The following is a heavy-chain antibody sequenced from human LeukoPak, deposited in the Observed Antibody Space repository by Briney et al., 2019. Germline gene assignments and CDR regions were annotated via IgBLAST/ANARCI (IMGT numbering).Heavy chain of an antibody. Sequence: GASVKVSCKASGGTFSSYAISWVRQAPGQGLEWMGGIIPLFGTANYAQKFQGRVTITADESTSTAYMELSSLRSEDTAVYYCARESYSSGWYGDKYYFDYWGQGTLVTVSS. D-gene: IGHD6-19*01. V-gene: IGHV1-69*13. CDR3: ARESYSSGWYGDKYYFDY. CDR1: GGTFSSYA. J-gene: IGHJ4*02. CDR2: IIPLFGTA.